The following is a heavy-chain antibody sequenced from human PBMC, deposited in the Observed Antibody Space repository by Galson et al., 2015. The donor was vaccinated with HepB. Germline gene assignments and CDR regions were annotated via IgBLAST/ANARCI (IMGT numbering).Heavy chain of an antibody. CDR3: AKDPLLYCSGGSCTPFDY. D-gene: IGHD2-15*01. CDR1: GFTFSSYA. Sequence: SLRLSCAASGFTFSSYAMSWVRQAPGKGLEWVSAISGSGGSTYYADSVKGRFTISRDNSKNTLYLQMNSLRAEDTAVYYCAKDPLLYCSGGSCTPFDYWGQGTLVTVSS. J-gene: IGHJ4*02. V-gene: IGHV3-23*01. CDR2: ISGSGGST.